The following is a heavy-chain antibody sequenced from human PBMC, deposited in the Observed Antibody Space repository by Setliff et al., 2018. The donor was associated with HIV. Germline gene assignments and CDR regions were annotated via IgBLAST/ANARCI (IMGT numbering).Heavy chain of an antibody. J-gene: IGHJ6*03. CDR3: ARGGGTSSPIDYHYYIDV. V-gene: IGHV4-39*01. CDR1: GGSIKSSSYY. D-gene: IGHD6-6*01. CDR2: IYYSGNT. Sequence: PSETLSLTCTVSGGSIKSSSYYWGWIRQPPGKGLEWIGSIYYSGNTYYNPSLKSRVTISVDTSKHQFSLKLSSVTAADTAVYYCARGGGTSSPIDYHYYIDVWGKGTTVTVSS.